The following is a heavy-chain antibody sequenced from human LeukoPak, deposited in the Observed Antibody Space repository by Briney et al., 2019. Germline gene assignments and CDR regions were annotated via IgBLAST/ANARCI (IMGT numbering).Heavy chain of an antibody. J-gene: IGHJ2*01. V-gene: IGHV4-34*01. CDR3: ARGSWYFDL. CDR1: GGXFSGYF. CDR2: INHSGST. Sequence: SETLSLTCAVYGGXFSGYFWSWIRQPPGKGLEWIGEINHSGSTNYNPSLKSRVTISVDTSKNQFSLKLSSVTAADTAVYYCARGSWYFDLWGRGILVTVSS.